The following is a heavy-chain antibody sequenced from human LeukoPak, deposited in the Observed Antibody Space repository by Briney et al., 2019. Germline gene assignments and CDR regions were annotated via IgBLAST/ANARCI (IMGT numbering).Heavy chain of an antibody. D-gene: IGHD4-17*01. J-gene: IGHJ4*02. CDR1: GGTFSSYA. V-gene: IGHV1-69*13. CDR2: IIPIFGTA. Sequence: SVKVSCKASGGTFSSYAISWVRQAPGQGLEWMGGIIPIFGTANYAQKFQGRVTITADESTSTAYMELSSLRSGDTAVYYCARDGNGDYAGDPPEYWGQGTLVTVSS. CDR3: ARDGNGDYAGDPPEY.